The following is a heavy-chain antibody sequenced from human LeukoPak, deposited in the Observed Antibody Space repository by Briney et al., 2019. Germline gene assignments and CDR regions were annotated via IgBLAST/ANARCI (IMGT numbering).Heavy chain of an antibody. CDR1: GFTFSSYS. Sequence: PGGSLRLSCAASGFTFSSYSMNWVRQAPGKGLEWVSSISSSSSSYIYYADSVKGRFTISRDNAKNSLYLQMNSLRAEDTAVYYCASSRCSTSCYDHYYYGMDVWGKGTTVTVSS. V-gene: IGHV3-21*01. D-gene: IGHD2-2*01. CDR3: ASSRCSTSCYDHYYYGMDV. CDR2: ISSSSSSYI. J-gene: IGHJ6*04.